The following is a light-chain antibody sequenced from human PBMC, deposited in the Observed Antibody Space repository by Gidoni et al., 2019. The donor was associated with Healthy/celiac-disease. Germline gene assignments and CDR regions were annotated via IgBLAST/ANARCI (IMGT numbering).Light chain of an antibody. CDR1: SSNIGSNT. CDR3: AAWDDSLNGWV. V-gene: IGLV1-44*01. CDR2: SNN. J-gene: IGLJ3*02. Sequence: QSVLTQPPSAPGTPGQRVTISCSGSSSNIGSNTVNWYQQLPGTAPKLLIYSNNQRPSGVPDRFSGSKSGTSAPLAISGLQSEDEADYYCAAWDDSLNGWVFGGGTKLTVL.